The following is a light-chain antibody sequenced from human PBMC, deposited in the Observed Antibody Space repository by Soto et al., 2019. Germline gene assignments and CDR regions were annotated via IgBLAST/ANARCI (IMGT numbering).Light chain of an antibody. CDR1: QSVDSNS. Sequence: EFVLTQSPGALSVSPGETVTLSCRASQSVDSNSLAWYHHKPGLAPRLLIFGASTRATRIPDRFSGSGSGTDFTLTICRLEPEDSGLYYCQQYVASPLTFGGGTRVEMK. CDR3: QQYVASPLT. V-gene: IGKV3-20*01. CDR2: GAS. J-gene: IGKJ4*01.